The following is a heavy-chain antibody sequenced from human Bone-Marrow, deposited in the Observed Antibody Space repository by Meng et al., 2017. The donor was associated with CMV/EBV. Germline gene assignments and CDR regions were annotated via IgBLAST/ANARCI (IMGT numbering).Heavy chain of an antibody. V-gene: IGHV3-49*04. J-gene: IGHJ4*02. CDR1: GLTFSNSW. CDR3: TRDQDF. CDR2: VRSEAFGGTT. Sequence: GESLKISCVASGLTFSNSWMIWVRQAPGKGLEWVGFVRSEAFGGTTEYAASVKGRFTVSRDDSRGLAYLQMNNLKTEDTAVYYCTRDQDFWGQGTLVTVSS.